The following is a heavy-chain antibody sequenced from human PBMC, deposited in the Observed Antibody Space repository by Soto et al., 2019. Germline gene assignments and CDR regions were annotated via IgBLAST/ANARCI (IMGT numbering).Heavy chain of an antibody. CDR1: GFTFSSYW. CDR3: ARDNYGAFDV. V-gene: IGHV3-74*01. CDR2: INPDGSGT. J-gene: IGHJ3*01. D-gene: IGHD3-10*01. Sequence: EVQLVESGGGLVQTGGSLRLSCAASGFTFSSYWMHWVRQAPGKGLVWVSLINPDGSGTNYVDSVKGRFTISRDNAKNTVYLQMNSLRAEDTSVFYCARDNYGAFDVWGQGTMVIVSS.